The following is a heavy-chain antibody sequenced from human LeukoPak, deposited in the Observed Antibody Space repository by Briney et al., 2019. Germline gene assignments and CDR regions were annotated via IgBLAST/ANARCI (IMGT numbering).Heavy chain of an antibody. J-gene: IGHJ3*02. CDR2: TSSSDAGT. V-gene: IGHV3-23*01. CDR3: ARDEEYSSRFDI. D-gene: IGHD6-6*01. Sequence: GGSLRLSCAAFGFPLSSYAMSWVRQAPGKGLEWVSATSSSDAGTYHADSVKGRFTISRDNAKNSLYLQMNSLRAEDTAVYYCARDEEYSSRFDIWGQGTMVTVSS. CDR1: GFPLSSYA.